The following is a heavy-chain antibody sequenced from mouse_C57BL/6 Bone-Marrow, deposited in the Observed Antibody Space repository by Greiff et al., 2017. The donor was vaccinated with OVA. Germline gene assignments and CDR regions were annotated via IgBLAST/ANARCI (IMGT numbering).Heavy chain of an antibody. CDR1: GFTFSDYY. V-gene: IGHV5-16*01. Sequence: EVHLVESEGGLVQPGSSMKLSCTASGFTFSDYYMAWVRQVPEKGLEWVANINYDGSSTYYLDSLKSRFIISRDNAKNILYLQMSSLKSEDTATYYCARDDGYYAFAYWGQGTLVTVSA. CDR3: ARDDGYYAFAY. CDR2: INYDGSST. J-gene: IGHJ3*01. D-gene: IGHD2-3*01.